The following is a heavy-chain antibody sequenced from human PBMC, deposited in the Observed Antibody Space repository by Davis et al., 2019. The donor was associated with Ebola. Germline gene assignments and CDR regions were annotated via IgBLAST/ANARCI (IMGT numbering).Heavy chain of an antibody. V-gene: IGHV3-21*01. D-gene: IGHD3-3*01. Sequence: GESLKISCAASGFTFSSYSMNWVRQAPGKGLEWVSSISSSSSYIYYADSVKGRFTISRDNAKNSLYLQMNSLRAEDTAVYYCARETYDFWSGYYTGLRSLGFDYWGQGTLVTVSS. J-gene: IGHJ4*02. CDR2: ISSSSSYI. CDR3: ARETYDFWSGYYTGLRSLGFDY. CDR1: GFTFSSYS.